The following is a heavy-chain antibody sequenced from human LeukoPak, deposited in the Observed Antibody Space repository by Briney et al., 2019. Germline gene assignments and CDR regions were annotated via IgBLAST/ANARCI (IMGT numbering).Heavy chain of an antibody. CDR2: ISYDGSNK. J-gene: IGHJ6*02. CDR3: ARQDCSSTSCYSHYYYGMDV. V-gene: IGHV3-30-3*01. D-gene: IGHD2-2*01. Sequence: GGSLRLSCAASGFTFSSYAMHWVRQAPGKGLEWVAVISYDGSNKYYADSVKGRFTISRDNSKNTLYLQMNSLRAEDTAVYYCARQDCSSTSCYSHYYYGMDVWGQGTTVTVSS. CDR1: GFTFSSYA.